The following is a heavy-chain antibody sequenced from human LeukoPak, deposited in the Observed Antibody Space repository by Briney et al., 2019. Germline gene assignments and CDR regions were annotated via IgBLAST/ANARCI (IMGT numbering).Heavy chain of an antibody. D-gene: IGHD2-8*02. V-gene: IGHV3-21*01. Sequence: GGSLRLSCAASGFTFSRYSMSWVRQAPGKGLEWVPAISSHSDYIYHADSVEGRFTISRDNAKNSLYLQMNSLRAEDTAVYYCARDGWGRPESGGFDSWGQGILVTVSS. CDR2: ISSHSDYI. CDR1: GFTFSRYS. J-gene: IGHJ4*02. CDR3: ARDGWGRPESGGFDS.